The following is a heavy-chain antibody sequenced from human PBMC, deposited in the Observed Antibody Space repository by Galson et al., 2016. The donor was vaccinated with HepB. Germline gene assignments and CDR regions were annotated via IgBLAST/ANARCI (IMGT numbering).Heavy chain of an antibody. CDR1: GFTFTDYY. CDR3: AREDSSWYGYYGMDV. CDR2: ISSSGSYT. V-gene: IGHV3-11*06. J-gene: IGHJ6*02. D-gene: IGHD6-13*01. Sequence: SLRLSCAASGFTFTDYYMTWIRQAPGKGLEWVSYISSSGSYTNYADSVKGRFTISRDNARKSPYLQMNSLRPDDTAVYYCAREDSSWYGYYGMDVWGQGTTVTVSS.